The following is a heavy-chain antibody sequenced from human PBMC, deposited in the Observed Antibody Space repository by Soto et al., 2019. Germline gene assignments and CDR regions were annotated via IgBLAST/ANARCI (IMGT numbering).Heavy chain of an antibody. CDR1: GGTFSSYA. CDR3: ARLEHYYYYGMDV. V-gene: IGHV1-69*13. CDR2: IIPIFGTA. Sequence: SVKVSCKASGGTFSSYAISWVRQAPGQGLEWMGGIIPIFGTANYAQKFQGRVTITADESTSTAYMELSSLRSEDTAVYYCARLEHYYYYGMDVWGQGTTVTVSS. D-gene: IGHD1-1*01. J-gene: IGHJ6*02.